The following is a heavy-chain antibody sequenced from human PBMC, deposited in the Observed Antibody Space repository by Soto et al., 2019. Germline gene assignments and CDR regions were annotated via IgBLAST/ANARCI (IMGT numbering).Heavy chain of an antibody. CDR3: AKHGPGYNNDWAFDQ. CDR2: ITGSGDET. CDR1: GFTFSTYA. J-gene: IGHJ4*02. V-gene: IGHV3-23*01. Sequence: EMPLLESGGGLVQPGGSMILSCAGSGFTFSTYAMSWVRQAPGKGLEWVSHITGSGDETYYADSVKGRFTISRDNSKNTLYVQMNSLRADDTAVYYCAKHGPGYNNDWAFDQWGQGTLVTVSS. D-gene: IGHD3-10*01.